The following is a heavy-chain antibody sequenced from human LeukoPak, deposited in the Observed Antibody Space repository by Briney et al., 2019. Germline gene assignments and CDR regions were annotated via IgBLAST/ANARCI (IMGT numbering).Heavy chain of an antibody. CDR1: GGSFSHHY. CDR2: ISDSGNS. Sequence: SETLSLTCTVSGGSFSHHYWSLIRQPPGKGLEWIGYISDSGNSNYSPSLKTRVTVSLDTSRNQFSLKLTSVTAADTAVYYCARDRSGYSGYYFDSWGQGTLITVSS. CDR3: ARDRSGYSGYYFDS. V-gene: IGHV4-59*11. D-gene: IGHD3-3*01. J-gene: IGHJ4*02.